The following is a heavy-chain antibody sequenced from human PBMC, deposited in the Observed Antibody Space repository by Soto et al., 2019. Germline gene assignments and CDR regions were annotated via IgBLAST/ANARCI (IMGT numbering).Heavy chain of an antibody. Sequence: SVKVSCKASGYTFTSYAMHWVRQAPGQRLEWMGRIIPILGIANYAQKFQGRVTITADKSTSTAYMELSSLRSEDTAVYYCASARENNWFDPWGQGTLVTVSS. J-gene: IGHJ5*02. CDR2: IIPILGIA. CDR3: ASARENNWFDP. V-gene: IGHV1-69*04. CDR1: GYTFTSYA.